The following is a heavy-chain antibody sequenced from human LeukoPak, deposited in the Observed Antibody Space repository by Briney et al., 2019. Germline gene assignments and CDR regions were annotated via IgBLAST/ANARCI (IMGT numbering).Heavy chain of an antibody. CDR1: GFTFSRFA. Sequence: PGRSLRLSCAASGFTFSRFAMHWVRQAPGKGLEWVAVTSYDGNIKYYADSVSGRFTISRDNSKNTLYLQMNSLRLEDAAVYYCARADNSKWHNFDYWGQGTLVTVSS. D-gene: IGHD4-11*01. J-gene: IGHJ4*02. CDR2: TSYDGNIK. CDR3: ARADNSKWHNFDY. V-gene: IGHV3-30*04.